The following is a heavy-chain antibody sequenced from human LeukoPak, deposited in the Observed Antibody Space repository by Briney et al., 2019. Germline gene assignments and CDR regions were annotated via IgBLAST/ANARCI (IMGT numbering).Heavy chain of an antibody. CDR3: ANDGQGLTYYFDY. D-gene: IGHD3-16*01. J-gene: IGHJ4*02. CDR2: ISDDGSKK. V-gene: IGHV3-30*18. Sequence: GGSLRLSCVASGFTFSSYGMHWVRQAPGEGLEWVAVISDDGSKKYYVDSVKGRFTISRDNSKNTLDLQMNSLRAEDTAVYYCANDGQGLTYYFDYWGQGTLVTVSS. CDR1: GFTFSSYG.